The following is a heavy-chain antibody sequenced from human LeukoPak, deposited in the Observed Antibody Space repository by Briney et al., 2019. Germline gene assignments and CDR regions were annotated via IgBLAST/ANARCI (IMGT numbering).Heavy chain of an antibody. CDR3: AREGRVETALYGMDV. CDR1: EFTFSSYA. CDR2: ISYDGSNK. D-gene: IGHD2-21*02. V-gene: IGHV3-30-3*01. J-gene: IGHJ6*02. Sequence: PGRSLRLSCAASEFTFSSYAMHWVRQAPGKGLEWVAVISYDGSNKYYADSVKGRFTISRDNSKNTLYLQMNSLRAEDTAVYYCAREGRVETALYGMDVWGQGTTVTVSS.